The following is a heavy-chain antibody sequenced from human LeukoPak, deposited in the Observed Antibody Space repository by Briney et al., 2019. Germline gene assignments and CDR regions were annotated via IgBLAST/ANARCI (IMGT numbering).Heavy chain of an antibody. V-gene: IGHV3-33*01. CDR2: IWYDGTNR. J-gene: IGHJ4*02. CDR3: ARDVGMTTVTGDY. D-gene: IGHD4-17*01. CDR1: GFTFNTYG. Sequence: PGGSLRLSCAASGFTFNTYGMHWVRQAPGKGLEGVAVIWYDGTNRNYADSVKGRFTISRDNPKSTLYLQMNSLRTDDTAVYYCARDVGMTTVTGDYWGQGILVTVSS.